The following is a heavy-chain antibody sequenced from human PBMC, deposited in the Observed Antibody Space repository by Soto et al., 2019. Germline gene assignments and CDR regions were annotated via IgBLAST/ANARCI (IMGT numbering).Heavy chain of an antibody. D-gene: IGHD2-2*01. CDR3: GLIPAAPYYYYGMDV. V-gene: IGHV5-10-1*01. CDR1: GYSLTTHW. Sequence: PGESLKISCEGSGYSLTTHWINWVRQMPGKGLEWMGRIDPSQSYFNYNPSFQGHVTISADKSISTAYLQWSSLKASDTAMYYCGLIPAAPYYYYGMDVWGQGTTVTVSS. J-gene: IGHJ6*02. CDR2: IDPSQSYF.